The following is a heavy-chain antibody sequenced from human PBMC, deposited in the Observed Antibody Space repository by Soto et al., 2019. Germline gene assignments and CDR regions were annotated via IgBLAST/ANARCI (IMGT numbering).Heavy chain of an antibody. CDR2: IYYSGST. V-gene: IGHV4-59*01. J-gene: IGHJ3*02. D-gene: IGHD6-19*01. Sequence: SETLSLTCTVSGGSISSYYWSWIRQPPGKGLEWIGYIYYSGSTNYNPSLKSRVTISVDTSKNQFSLKLSSVTAADTAVYYCARDSGQWLVRCAFDIWGQGTMVTVSS. CDR3: ARDSGQWLVRCAFDI. CDR1: GGSISSYY.